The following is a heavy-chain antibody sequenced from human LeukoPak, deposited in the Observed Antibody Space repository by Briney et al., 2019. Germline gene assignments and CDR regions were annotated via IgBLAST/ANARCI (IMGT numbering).Heavy chain of an antibody. Sequence: SCKASGYTFTDHYMHWVRQAPGKGLEWVAVIWYDGSNKYYADSVKGRFTISRDNSKNTLYLQMNSLRAEDTAVYFCARDQGNMGKFYFDYWGQGTLVTVSS. CDR3: ARDQGNMGKFYFDY. J-gene: IGHJ4*02. CDR2: IWYDGSNK. D-gene: IGHD3-16*01. V-gene: IGHV3-33*01. CDR1: GYTFTDHY.